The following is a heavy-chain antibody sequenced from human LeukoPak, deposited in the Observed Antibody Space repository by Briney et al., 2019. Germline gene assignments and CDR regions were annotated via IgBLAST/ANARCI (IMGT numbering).Heavy chain of an antibody. CDR2: IYYSGST. D-gene: IGHD4-17*01. Sequence: SQTLSLTCTVSGGSISSGGYYWSWIRQHPGKGLEWIGYIYYSGSTYYNPSLKSRVTISVDTSKNQFSLKLSSVTAADTAVYYCARDYGDATANWFDPWGQGTLVTVSS. V-gene: IGHV4-31*03. CDR1: GGSISSGGYY. J-gene: IGHJ5*02. CDR3: ARDYGDATANWFDP.